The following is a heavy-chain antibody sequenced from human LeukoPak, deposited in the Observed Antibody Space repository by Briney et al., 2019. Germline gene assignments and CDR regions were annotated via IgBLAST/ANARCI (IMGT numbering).Heavy chain of an antibody. CDR3: AIWTSGNY. CDR2: MDPSGSQK. Sequence: GGSLRLSCAASGFTFNRSWMNWVRQAPGKGLEWVANMDPSGSQKRYVDSVKGRFTISKDNPGTSLYLEMYSLRAEDTAIYYCAIWTSGNYWGQGTPVTVSP. CDR1: GFTFNRSW. J-gene: IGHJ4*02. V-gene: IGHV3-7*01. D-gene: IGHD1-1*01.